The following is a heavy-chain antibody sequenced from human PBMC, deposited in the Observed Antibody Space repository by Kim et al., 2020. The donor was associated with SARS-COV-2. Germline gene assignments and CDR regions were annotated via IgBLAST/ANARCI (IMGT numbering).Heavy chain of an antibody. J-gene: IGHJ3*02. CDR3: ALWGLALDAFDI. Sequence: GGSLRLSCAASGFTFSSYSMNWVRQAPGKGLEWVSSISSSSSYIYYAASVKGRFTISRDNAKHSLYLQMNSLRAEDTAVYYCALWGLALDAFDIWGQGTMVTVSS. CDR1: GFTFSSYS. CDR2: ISSSSSYI. V-gene: IGHV3-21*01. D-gene: IGHD7-27*01.